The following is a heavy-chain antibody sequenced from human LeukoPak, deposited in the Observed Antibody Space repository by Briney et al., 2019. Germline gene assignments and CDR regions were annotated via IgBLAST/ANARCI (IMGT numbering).Heavy chain of an antibody. CDR1: GFTFSSYA. D-gene: IGHD2-15*01. CDR3: AKDLCSGGSCYSKGGDY. V-gene: IGHV3-23*01. Sequence: PGGSLRLSCAASGFTFSSYAMSWVRQAPGKGLEWVSAISGSGGSTYYADSVKGQFTISRDNSKNRLYLQMNSLRAEDTAVYYCAKDLCSGGSCYSKGGDYWGQGTLVTVSS. J-gene: IGHJ4*02. CDR2: ISGSGGST.